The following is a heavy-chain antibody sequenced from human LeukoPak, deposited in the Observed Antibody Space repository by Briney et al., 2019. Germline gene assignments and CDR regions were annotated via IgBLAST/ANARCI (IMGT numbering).Heavy chain of an antibody. Sequence: SETLSLTCAVYGGSFSGYYWSWIRQPPGKGLEWIGEINHSGSTNYNPSLKSRVTISVDTSKNQFSLKLSSVTAADTAVYYCARTSHHIAVAGIYFDYWGQGTLVTVSS. D-gene: IGHD6-19*01. CDR2: INHSGST. CDR1: GGSFSGYY. V-gene: IGHV4-34*01. J-gene: IGHJ4*02. CDR3: ARTSHHIAVAGIYFDY.